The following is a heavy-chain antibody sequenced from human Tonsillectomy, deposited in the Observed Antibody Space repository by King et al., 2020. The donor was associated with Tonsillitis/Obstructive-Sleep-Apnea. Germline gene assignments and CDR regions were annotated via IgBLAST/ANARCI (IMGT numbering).Heavy chain of an antibody. D-gene: IGHD3-3*01. J-gene: IGHJ4*02. CDR3: ARQGSGYPFDF. Sequence: VQLQQWGAGLLKPSETLSLTCAVYGGSFSGYYWSWIRQPPGKGLEWIGEINHSGSTNYNPSLKSRVTISVDTSKNQFSLELSSGTAADTAVYYCARQGSGYPFDFWGQGTLVTVSS. CDR2: INHSGST. CDR1: GGSFSGYY. V-gene: IGHV4-34*01.